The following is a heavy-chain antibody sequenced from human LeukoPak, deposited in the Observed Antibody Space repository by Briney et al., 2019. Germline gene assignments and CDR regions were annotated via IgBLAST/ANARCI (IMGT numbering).Heavy chain of an antibody. CDR2: ISYDGSNK. D-gene: IGHD6-19*01. Sequence: PGGSLRLSCAASGFTFSSYAMHWVRQAPGKGLEWVAVISYDGSNKYYADSVKGRFTISRDNSKNTLYLQMNSLRSEDTAVYYCARGGAVADFNWFDPWGQGTLVTVSS. V-gene: IGHV3-30-3*01. CDR1: GFTFSSYA. CDR3: ARGGAVADFNWFDP. J-gene: IGHJ5*02.